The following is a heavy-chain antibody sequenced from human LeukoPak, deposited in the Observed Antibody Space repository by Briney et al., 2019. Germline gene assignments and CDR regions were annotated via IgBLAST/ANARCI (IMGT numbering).Heavy chain of an antibody. CDR2: IDHSGST. D-gene: IGHD3-10*01. J-gene: IGHJ4*02. V-gene: IGHV4-34*01. Sequence: SETLSLTCAVYGGSFSGYYWSWIRQPPGKGLEWIGEIDHSGSTNYNPSLKSRVTISVDTSKNQFSLKLSSVTAADTAVYYCARAKRVRGVIMPFGYWGQGTLVTVSS. CDR1: GGSFSGYY. CDR3: ARAKRVRGVIMPFGY.